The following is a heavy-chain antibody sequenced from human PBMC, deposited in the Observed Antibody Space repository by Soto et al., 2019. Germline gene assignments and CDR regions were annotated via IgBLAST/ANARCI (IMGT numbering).Heavy chain of an antibody. J-gene: IGHJ5*02. CDR2: INHSGST. V-gene: IGHV4-34*01. CDR1: GGSFSGYY. Sequence: SETLSLPCPVYGGSFSGYYWSWIRQPPGKGLEWIGEINHSGSTNYNPSLKSRVTISVDTSKNQFSLKLSSVTAADTAVYYCARAYSSGYYFRLDPWGQGTLVTVSS. D-gene: IGHD3-22*01. CDR3: ARAYSSGYYFRLDP.